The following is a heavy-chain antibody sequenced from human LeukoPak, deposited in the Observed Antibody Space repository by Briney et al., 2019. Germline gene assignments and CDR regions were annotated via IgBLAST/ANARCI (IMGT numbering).Heavy chain of an antibody. J-gene: IGHJ3*02. CDR3: ARGGITMIVGSI. Sequence: ASVKVSCKASGYTFTSYGISWVRQAPGQGLEWMVWISAYNGNTKYAQKVQGRVTMTTDTSKSTAYMELRSLRSDDTAVYYCARGGITMIVGSIWGQGTMVTVSS. V-gene: IGHV1-18*01. CDR1: GYTFTSYG. D-gene: IGHD3-22*01. CDR2: ISAYNGNT.